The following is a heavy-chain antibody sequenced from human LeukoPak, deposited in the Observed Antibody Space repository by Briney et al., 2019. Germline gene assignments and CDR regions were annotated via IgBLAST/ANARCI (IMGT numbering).Heavy chain of an antibody. J-gene: IGHJ6*02. CDR3: ARDNGDEDYYYGMDV. CDR2: IYSGGST. Sequence: PGGSLRLSCAASGFTVSSNYMSWVRQAPGKGLEWVSDIYSGGSTYYADSVKGRFTISRHNSKNTLYLQMNSVRAEDTAVYYCARDNGDEDYYYGMDVWGQGTTVTVSS. CDR1: GFTVSSNY. D-gene: IGHD4-17*01. V-gene: IGHV3-53*04.